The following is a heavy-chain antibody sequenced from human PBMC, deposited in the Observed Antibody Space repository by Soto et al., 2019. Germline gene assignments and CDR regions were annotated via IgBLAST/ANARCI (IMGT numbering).Heavy chain of an antibody. J-gene: IGHJ4*02. CDR3: AKIGVSSGHESPDFDS. V-gene: IGHV1-18*01. Sequence: ASVKVSCKASGYTFNFYGITWVRQAPGQGLEWMGWVSGFNGNTNYAADLQGRVTMTTDTSTSTAYMELRGLRSDDTAVYYCAKIGVSSGHESPDFDSWGQGTLVTVSS. CDR2: VSGFNGNT. D-gene: IGHD3-16*01. CDR1: GYTFNFYG.